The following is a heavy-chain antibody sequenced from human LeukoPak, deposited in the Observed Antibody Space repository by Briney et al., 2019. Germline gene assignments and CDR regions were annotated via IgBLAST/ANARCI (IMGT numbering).Heavy chain of an antibody. J-gene: IGHJ6*02. Sequence: PGGSLRLSCAASGFTVSSNYMSWVRQAPGKGLEWVSVIYSGGSTYYAGSVKGRFTISRDNSKNTLYLQMNSLGAEDTAVYYCATPIAAAGIVGPYYGMDVWGQGTTVTVSS. CDR1: GFTVSSNY. D-gene: IGHD6-13*01. CDR2: IYSGGST. CDR3: ATPIAAAGIVGPYYGMDV. V-gene: IGHV3-53*01.